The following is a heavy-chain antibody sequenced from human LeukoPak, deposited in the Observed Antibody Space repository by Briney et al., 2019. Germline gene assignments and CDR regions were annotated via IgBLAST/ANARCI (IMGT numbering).Heavy chain of an antibody. J-gene: IGHJ4*02. V-gene: IGHV1-24*01. CDR1: GYTLTELS. CDR2: FDPETGET. CDR3: ATERLLSSLGY. D-gene: IGHD3-16*01. Sequence: GASVTVSFTFSGYTLTELSMHWVRQAPGKGHEWMGGFDPETGETIYAQKFQGRVTMTEDTSTDTAYMDLSSLRSEDTAVYYCATERLLSSLGYWGQGTLVTVSS.